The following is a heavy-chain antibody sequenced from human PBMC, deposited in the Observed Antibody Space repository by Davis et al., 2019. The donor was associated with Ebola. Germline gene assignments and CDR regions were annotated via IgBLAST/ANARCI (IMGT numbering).Heavy chain of an antibody. V-gene: IGHV1-2*06. Sequence: ASVKVSCKASGYTFTDYYMHWVRQAPGQGLEWMGRINPNSGGTNYAQKFQGRVTMTRDTSISTAYMELSRLRSDDTAVYYCAREGYCSGGSCYQFDYWGQGTLVTVSS. CDR2: INPNSGGT. J-gene: IGHJ4*02. CDR3: AREGYCSGGSCYQFDY. CDR1: GYTFTDYY. D-gene: IGHD2-15*01.